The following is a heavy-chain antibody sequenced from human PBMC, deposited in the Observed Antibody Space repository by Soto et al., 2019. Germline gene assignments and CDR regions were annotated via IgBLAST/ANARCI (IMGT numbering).Heavy chain of an antibody. J-gene: IGHJ6*02. D-gene: IGHD1-26*01. CDR2: IIPIYGTA. CDR1: GGTFSSFR. CDR3: AKDRRADWESYYYYAMDV. Sequence: QVQLVQSGAEVKKPGSSVKVSCKASGGTFSSFRINWVRQAPGQGLEWMGGIIPIYGTANYAQKFQGRVTITADASTRTAYMELSSLRSEDTAVYYCAKDRRADWESYYYYAMDVWGQGTTVTVSS. V-gene: IGHV1-69*01.